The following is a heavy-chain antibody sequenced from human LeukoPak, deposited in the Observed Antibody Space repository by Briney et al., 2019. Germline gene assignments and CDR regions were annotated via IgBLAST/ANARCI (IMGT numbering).Heavy chain of an antibody. J-gene: IGHJ6*03. D-gene: IGHD5-18*01. V-gene: IGHV4-4*07. Sequence: PSETLSLTCTVSGGSISSYYWNWIRQPAGKGLEWIGRIYTSGSTNYNPSLKSRVTMSVDTSKNQFSLKLNSVTAADTAVYFCARESLEDTYYYYIDVWGKGTTVTVSS. CDR2: IYTSGST. CDR1: GGSISSYY. CDR3: ARESLEDTYYYYIDV.